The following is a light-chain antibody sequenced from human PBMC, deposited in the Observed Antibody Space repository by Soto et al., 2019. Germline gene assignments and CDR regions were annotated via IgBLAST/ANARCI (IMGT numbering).Light chain of an antibody. J-gene: IGKJ2*01. CDR3: QQFKNWPPLYT. CDR2: GAS. Sequence: EIVLTQSPATLSVSPGERATLSCRASQSVSSNLAWFQQRPGQAPRLLIYGASIRAADIPARFSGSGSGTEFTLTISSLQSEDFAVYYCQQFKNWPPLYTLGQGTKLEIK. V-gene: IGKV3-15*01. CDR1: QSVSSN.